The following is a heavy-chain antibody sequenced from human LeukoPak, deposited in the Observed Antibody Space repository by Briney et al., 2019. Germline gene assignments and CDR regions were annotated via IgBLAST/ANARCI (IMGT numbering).Heavy chain of an antibody. D-gene: IGHD6-13*01. J-gene: IGHJ5*02. CDR3: ARGPSIVAAAAQWSWFDP. CDR1: GGSISSYY. CDR2: IYYSGST. V-gene: IGHV4-59*01. Sequence: SEILSLTCTVSGGSISSYYWSWIRQPPGKGLEWIGYIYYSGSTNYNPSLKSRVTISVDTSKNQFSLKLSSVTAADTAVYYCARGPSIVAAAAQWSWFDPWGQGTLVTVSS.